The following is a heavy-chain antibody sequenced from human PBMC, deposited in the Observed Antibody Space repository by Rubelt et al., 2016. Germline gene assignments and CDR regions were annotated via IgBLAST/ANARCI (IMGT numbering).Heavy chain of an antibody. V-gene: IGHV4-31*03. Sequence: QVQLQESGPGLVKPSQTLSLPCTVSGGSISSGGYYWSWIRQHPGKGLEWIGYIYYSGSTYYNPSLKSRVTISVDTSKNQFSLKLSSVTAADTAVYYCARERAAAGDYYGMDVWGQGTTVTVSS. J-gene: IGHJ6*02. CDR3: ARERAAAGDYYGMDV. CDR1: GGSISSGGYY. D-gene: IGHD6-13*01. CDR2: IYYSGST.